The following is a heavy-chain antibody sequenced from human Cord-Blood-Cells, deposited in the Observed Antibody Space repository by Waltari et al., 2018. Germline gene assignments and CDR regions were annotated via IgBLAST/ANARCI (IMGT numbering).Heavy chain of an antibody. CDR2: INSDGSST. V-gene: IGHV3-74*01. D-gene: IGHD3-10*01. Sequence: EVQLVESGGGLVQPGGSLRLSCAGSGITFSRYWMHSVRQAPGTGLVWVSRINSDGSSTSYADSVKGRFTISRDNAKNTLYLQMNSLRAEDTAVYYCARDRGAANYYYYMDVWGKGTTVTVSS. CDR3: ARDRGAANYYYYMDV. CDR1: GITFSRYW. J-gene: IGHJ6*03.